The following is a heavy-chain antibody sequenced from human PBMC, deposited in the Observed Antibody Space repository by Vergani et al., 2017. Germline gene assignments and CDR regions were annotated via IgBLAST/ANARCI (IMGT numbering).Heavy chain of an antibody. CDR1: GFTFSSYA. V-gene: IGHV3-30-3*01. D-gene: IGHD4-23*01. CDR2: ISNDGSNK. Sequence: QVQLVESGGGVVQPGRSLRLSCAASGFTFSSYAMHWVRQAPGKGLEWVAVISNDGSNKYYADSVKGRFTISRDNSKNTLYLQMNSLSAEDTAVYYCARDRLYDGGNLMDVWGKGTTVTVSS. J-gene: IGHJ6*03. CDR3: ARDRLYDGGNLMDV.